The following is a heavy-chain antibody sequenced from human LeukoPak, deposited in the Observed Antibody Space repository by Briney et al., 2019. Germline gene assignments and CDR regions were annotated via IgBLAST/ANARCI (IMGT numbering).Heavy chain of an antibody. CDR3: AKSTLLERRAHYGMDV. Sequence: PGRSLRLSCAASGFTFSSYGMHWVRQAPGKGLEWVAVISYDGSNKYYADSVKGRFTISRDNSKNTLYLQMNSLRAEDTAVYYCAKSTLLERRAHYGMDVWGQGTTVTVSS. D-gene: IGHD1-1*01. CDR1: GFTFSSYG. V-gene: IGHV3-30*18. CDR2: ISYDGSNK. J-gene: IGHJ6*02.